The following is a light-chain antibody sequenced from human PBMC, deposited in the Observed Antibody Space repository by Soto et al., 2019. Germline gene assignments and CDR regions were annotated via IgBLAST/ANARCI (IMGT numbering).Light chain of an antibody. CDR2: GVS. CDR1: QSIGNH. J-gene: IGKJ5*01. V-gene: IGKV1-39*01. Sequence: DIQMTQSPSFLSASVGDRVTITCRASQSIGNHLNWYQQKPGKAPKFLVYGVSNLQSGVPSRFTGSGSGTDFTLTVNDLQPEDFATYYCQQSYSSPTTFGQGTRLEMK. CDR3: QQSYSSPTT.